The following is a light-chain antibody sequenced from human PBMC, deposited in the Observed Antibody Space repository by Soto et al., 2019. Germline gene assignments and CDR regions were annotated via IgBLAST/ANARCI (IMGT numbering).Light chain of an antibody. V-gene: IGLV3-16*01. CDR1: ALPKKY. J-gene: IGLJ3*02. CDR3: LSTDSSGTYWV. CDR2: KDS. Sequence: SYELTQPPSVSVSLGQMARITCSGEALPKKYAHWYQQKPGQFPVQVIYKDSERPSGIPERFSGSGSGTIVTLTISGVQAEDEADYYCLSTDSSGTYWVFGGGTKVTVL.